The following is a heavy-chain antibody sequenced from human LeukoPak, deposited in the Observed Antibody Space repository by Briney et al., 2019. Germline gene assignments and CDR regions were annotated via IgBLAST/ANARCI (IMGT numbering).Heavy chain of an antibody. D-gene: IGHD3-10*01. V-gene: IGHV4-61*01. CDR1: GYSISSGYY. CDR3: ARLTYYYGSGIEDGDY. CDR2: IYYSGST. J-gene: IGHJ4*02. Sequence: PSETLSLTCTVSGYSISSGYYWGWIRQPPGKGLEWIGYIYYSGSTNYNPSLKSRVTISVDTSKNQFSLKLSSVTAADTAVYYCARLTYYYGSGIEDGDYWGQGTLVTVSS.